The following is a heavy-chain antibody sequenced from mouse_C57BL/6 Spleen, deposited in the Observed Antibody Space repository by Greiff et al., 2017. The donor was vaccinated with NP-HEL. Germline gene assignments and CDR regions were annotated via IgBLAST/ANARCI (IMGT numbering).Heavy chain of an antibody. V-gene: IGHV10-1*01. Sequence: EVKLMESGGGLVQPKGSLKLSCAASGFSFNTYAMNWVRQAPGKGLEWVARIRSKSNNYATYYADSGKDRFTISRDDSESMLYLQMNNLKTEDTAMYYCVRHYYGFDVWGTGTTVTVSS. CDR1: GFSFNTYA. J-gene: IGHJ1*03. CDR3: VRHYYGFDV. D-gene: IGHD1-1*01. CDR2: IRSKSNNYAT.